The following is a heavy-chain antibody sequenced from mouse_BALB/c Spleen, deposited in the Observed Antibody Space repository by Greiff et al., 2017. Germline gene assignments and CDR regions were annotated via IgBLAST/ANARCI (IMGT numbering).Heavy chain of an antibody. J-gene: IGHJ1*01. V-gene: IGHV1-5*01. D-gene: IGHD1-1*01. Sequence: EVKLVESGTVLARPGASVKMSCKASGYSFTSYWMHWVKQRPGQGLEWIGAIYPGNSDTSYNQKFKGKAKLTAVTSASTAYMELSSLTNEDSAVYYCTRRGLRDRYFDVWGAGTTVTVSS. CDR2: IYPGNSDT. CDR3: TRRGLRDRYFDV. CDR1: GYSFTSYW.